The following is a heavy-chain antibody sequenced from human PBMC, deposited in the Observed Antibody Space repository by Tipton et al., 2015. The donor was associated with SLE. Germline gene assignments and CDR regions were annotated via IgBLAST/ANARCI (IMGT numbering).Heavy chain of an antibody. V-gene: IGHV4-31*03. J-gene: IGHJ2*01. D-gene: IGHD3-16*01. CDR2: IYHTGST. CDR1: GGSISRIGYY. CDR3: ARQRGYYDGTPFPPWNFDL. Sequence: TLSLTCTVSGGSISRIGYYWSWIRQHPGKGLEWIGYIYHTGSTYYNPSLESRLTISIDTSENHFSLNLNSVTAADTAVYFCARQRGYYDGTPFPPWNFDLWGRGTQVTVSS.